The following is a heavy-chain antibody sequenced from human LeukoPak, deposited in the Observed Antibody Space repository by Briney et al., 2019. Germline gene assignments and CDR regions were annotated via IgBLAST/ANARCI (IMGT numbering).Heavy chain of an antibody. V-gene: IGHV1-18*01. D-gene: IGHD4-17*01. Sequence: ASVKVSCKASGYTFTSYGISWVRQAPGQGLEWMGWISAYNGNTNYAQKLQGRVTMTTDTSTSTAYMELRSPRSDDTAVYYCARALSYGDYASQYWFDPWGQGTLVTVSS. J-gene: IGHJ5*02. CDR2: ISAYNGNT. CDR3: ARALSYGDYASQYWFDP. CDR1: GYTFTSYG.